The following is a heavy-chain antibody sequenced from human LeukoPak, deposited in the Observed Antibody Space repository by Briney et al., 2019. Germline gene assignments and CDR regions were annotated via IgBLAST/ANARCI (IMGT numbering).Heavy chain of an antibody. D-gene: IGHD5-18*01. V-gene: IGHV4-34*01. J-gene: IGHJ4*02. Sequence: SETLSLTCAVYGGSFSCYYWSWIRQPPGKGLEWIGEINHSGSTNYNPSLKSRVTISVDTSKNQFSLKLSSVTAADTAVYYCARDRGGNRDGYYSDYWGQGTLVTVSS. CDR3: ARDRGGNRDGYYSDY. CDR2: INHSGST. CDR1: GGSFSCYY.